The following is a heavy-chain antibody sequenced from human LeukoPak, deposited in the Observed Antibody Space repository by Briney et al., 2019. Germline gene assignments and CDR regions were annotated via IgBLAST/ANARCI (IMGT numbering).Heavy chain of an antibody. CDR1: GYTFTSYG. V-gene: IGHV1-18*01. J-gene: IGHJ3*02. CDR3: AREPHDYGDYVDAFDI. D-gene: IGHD4-17*01. Sequence: EASVKVSCKASGYTFTSYGISWVRQAPGQGLVWMGWISAYNGNTNYAQKLQGRVTMTTDTSTSTAYMELRSLRADYTAVYYCAREPHDYGDYVDAFDIRGQGTMVTVSS. CDR2: ISAYNGNT.